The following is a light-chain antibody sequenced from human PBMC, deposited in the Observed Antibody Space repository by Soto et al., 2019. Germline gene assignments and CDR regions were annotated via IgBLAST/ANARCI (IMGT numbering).Light chain of an antibody. CDR2: GAS. Sequence: EIVLTQSPATLSLSPGERATLSCRASQSVSSYLSWYHQKPGQAPSLLIYGASNRTTGIPASFSGSGSGTDFTLTISSLEPEDFAVYYCQRRSNWPPLTFGGGTKVEIK. CDR1: QSVSSY. V-gene: IGKV3-11*01. J-gene: IGKJ4*01. CDR3: QRRSNWPPLT.